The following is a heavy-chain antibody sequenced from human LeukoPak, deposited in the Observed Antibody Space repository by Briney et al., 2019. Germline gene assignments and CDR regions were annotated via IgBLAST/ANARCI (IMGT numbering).Heavy chain of an antibody. CDR1: GFTFIYAW. V-gene: IGHV3-15*01. Sequence: GWSLRLSCAASGFTFIYAWMTWVRQAPGKGVQWVGRIKSKTDGGTTDYAAPVKGRFTISRDDSINTLYLQMNSLKSEDTAVYHCATSSSHSYGYPGHYFDFWGQGTLVTVSS. CDR2: IKSKTDGGTT. D-gene: IGHD5-18*01. CDR3: ATSSSHSYGYPGHYFDF. J-gene: IGHJ4*02.